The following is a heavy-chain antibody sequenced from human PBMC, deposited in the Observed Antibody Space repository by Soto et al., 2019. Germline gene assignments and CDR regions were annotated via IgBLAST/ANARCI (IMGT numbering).Heavy chain of an antibody. J-gene: IGHJ6*02. V-gene: IGHV3-21*01. CDR1: GFTFSTYS. D-gene: IGHD3-22*01. CDR3: ARYDSSGYYWPYYYYGMDV. CDR2: ISSSSSYI. Sequence: GGSLTLSCAASGFTFSTYSMNCDRQAPGKGLEWVSSISSSSSYIYYADSVKGRFTISRDNAKNSLYLQMNSLRAEDTAVYYCARYDSSGYYWPYYYYGMDVWGQGTTVTVSS.